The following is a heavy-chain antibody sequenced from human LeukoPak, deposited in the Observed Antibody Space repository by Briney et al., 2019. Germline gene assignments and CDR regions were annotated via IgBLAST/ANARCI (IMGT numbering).Heavy chain of an antibody. D-gene: IGHD3-22*01. CDR2: INPDSGGT. Sequence: ASVKVSRKASGYTFTDYSMYWVRQAPGQGLEWMGRINPDSGGTNYAQKFQGRVTMTRDTSISTAYMELSRLRSDDTAVYYCARDLGYYDSSGYGYWGQGTLVTVSS. J-gene: IGHJ4*02. CDR1: GYTFTDYS. CDR3: ARDLGYYDSSGYGY. V-gene: IGHV1-2*06.